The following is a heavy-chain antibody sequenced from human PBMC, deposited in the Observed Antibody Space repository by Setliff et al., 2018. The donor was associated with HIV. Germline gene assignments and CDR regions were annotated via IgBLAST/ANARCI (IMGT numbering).Heavy chain of an antibody. V-gene: IGHV3-30*02. J-gene: IGHJ4*02. CDR1: GFTFRSHW. CDR2: IRYDESDK. CDR3: AKNLYSSRWSPLDY. D-gene: IGHD6-13*01. Sequence: PGGSLRLSCAASGFTFRSHWMHWVRQAPGKGLEWVAFIRYDESDKQYADSVKGRFTISRDNSKNTLYLQMNSLRTEDTAVYYCAKNLYSSRWSPLDYWGQGTLVTVSS.